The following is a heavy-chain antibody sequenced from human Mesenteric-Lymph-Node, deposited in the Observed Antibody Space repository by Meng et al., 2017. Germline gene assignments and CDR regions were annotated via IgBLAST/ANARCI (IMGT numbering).Heavy chain of an antibody. CDR1: GFTFGDFP. Sequence: GESLKISCKPSGFTFGDFPMTWFRQAPGKGLEWVGRIKTKHDGGTADYSAPVKGRFTISRDDSKNTVYLQMNSLKTEDTAVYFCLWHSFDYWGQGTLVTVSS. V-gene: IGHV3-15*01. CDR2: IKTKHDGGTA. J-gene: IGHJ4*02. D-gene: IGHD3-10*01. CDR3: LWHSFDY.